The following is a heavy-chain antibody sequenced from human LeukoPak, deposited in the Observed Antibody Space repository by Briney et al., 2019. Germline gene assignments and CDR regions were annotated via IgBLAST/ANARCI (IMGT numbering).Heavy chain of an antibody. CDR3: ARQGWFGELLSPLDY. J-gene: IGHJ4*02. D-gene: IGHD3-10*01. CDR1: GDSISSSSYY. Sequence: SETLSLTCTVSGDSISSSSYYWVWLRQPPGKGLEWIATIYYSGSTYYNPSLKSRVTISVDTSKNQFSLKLSSVTASDTAVYYCARQGWFGELLSPLDYWGQGTLVTVSS. V-gene: IGHV4-39*01. CDR2: IYYSGST.